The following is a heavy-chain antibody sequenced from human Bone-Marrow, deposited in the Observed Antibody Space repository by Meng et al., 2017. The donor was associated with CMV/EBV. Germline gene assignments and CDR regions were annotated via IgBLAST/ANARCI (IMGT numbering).Heavy chain of an antibody. CDR1: GYTLATYA. D-gene: IGHD3-22*01. J-gene: IGHJ3*02. CDR3: ASASNSEYYDNRDAFDI. CDR2: ISASNGIT. V-gene: IGHV1-18*01. Sequence: ASVKVSCKASGYTLATYAINWVRQAPGQGLEWMGWISASNGITDYAQSFQGRVTMTTDTSTNTAYMELRSLRSDDTAVYYCASASNSEYYDNRDAFDIWGQGTMDTVSS.